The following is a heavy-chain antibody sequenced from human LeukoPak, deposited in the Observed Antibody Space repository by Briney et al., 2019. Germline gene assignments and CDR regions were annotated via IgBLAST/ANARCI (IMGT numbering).Heavy chain of an antibody. CDR3: ARVGMGYQLLCCYYYDIDG. D-gene: IGHD2-2*01. CDR1: RYTFSRYG. Sequence: APVRGSCTASRYTFSRYGISGVRQAPGHGGEGMGWIRAYKGDTHYAQRLQGRVTLTTDTTTSTAYMALRSLRSGDTAVYYCARVGMGYQLLCCYYYDIDGWGQGITVTASS. J-gene: IGHJ6*01. V-gene: IGHV1-18*01. CDR2: IRAYKGDT.